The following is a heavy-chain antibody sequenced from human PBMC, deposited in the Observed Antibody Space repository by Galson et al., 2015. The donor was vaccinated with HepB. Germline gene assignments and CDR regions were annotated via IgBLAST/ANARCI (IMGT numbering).Heavy chain of an antibody. CDR3: ARRTSESAFDH. Sequence: QSGAEVKKPGESLRISCKGSGYSFTTYWIGWVRQMPGKALEWMGRIDPTESYTNYSPSFQGHVTITADKSITTAYLQWSSLKASDTAIYYCARRTSESAFDHWGQGTLVTVSS. J-gene: IGHJ4*02. CDR2: IDPTESYT. CDR1: GYSFTTYW. D-gene: IGHD1-26*01. V-gene: IGHV5-10-1*01.